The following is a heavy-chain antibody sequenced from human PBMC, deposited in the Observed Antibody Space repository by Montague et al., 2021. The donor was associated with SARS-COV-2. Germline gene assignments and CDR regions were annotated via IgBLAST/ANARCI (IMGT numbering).Heavy chain of an antibody. J-gene: IGHJ3*02. Sequence: SETLSLTCNVSGDSITNTRYFWGWIRQPPGKALEWIGSIYHNGKTYYNPALERRALMSIDTSKNQFSLRLSSVIASNTAVYYCARHGRFSVIVNTPRGAFDIWGPGTMVTVSS. CDR3: ARHGRFSVIVNTPRGAFDI. V-gene: IGHV4-39*01. CDR2: IYHNGKT. CDR1: GDSITNTRYF. D-gene: IGHD3-22*01.